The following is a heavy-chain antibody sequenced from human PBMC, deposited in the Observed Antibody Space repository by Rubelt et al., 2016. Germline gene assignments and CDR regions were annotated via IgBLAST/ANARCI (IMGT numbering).Heavy chain of an antibody. CDR2: ISSSGGST. Sequence: GGGLVQPGGSLRLSCAASGFTVSSNYMSWVRQAPGKGLEWVSTISSSGGSTYYADSVKGRFTISRDNSKNTLYLQMHSLRAEDTAVYYCAKEYTSSFYFYYGMDVWGQGTTVTVSS. CDR3: AKEYTSSFYFYYGMDV. V-gene: IGHV3-23*01. J-gene: IGHJ6*02. CDR1: GFTVSSNY. D-gene: IGHD6-6*01.